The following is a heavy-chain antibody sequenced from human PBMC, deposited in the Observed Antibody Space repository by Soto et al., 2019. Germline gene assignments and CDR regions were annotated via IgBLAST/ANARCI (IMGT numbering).Heavy chain of an antibody. V-gene: IGHV1-18*01. CDR2: ISAYNGNT. Sequence: GASVKVSCKASGYTFTSYGISWVRQAPGQGLEWMGWISAYNGNTNYAQKLQGRVTMTTDTSTSTAYMELRSLRSDDTAVYYCARDGPYYDSSCYWSGALDIWGQGTMVTVSS. J-gene: IGHJ3*02. CDR3: ARDGPYYDSSCYWSGALDI. CDR1: GYTFTSYG. D-gene: IGHD3-22*01.